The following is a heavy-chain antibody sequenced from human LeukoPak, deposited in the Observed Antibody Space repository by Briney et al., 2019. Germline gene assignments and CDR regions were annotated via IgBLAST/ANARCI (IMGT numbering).Heavy chain of an antibody. CDR1: GFTFSSYS. D-gene: IGHD4/OR15-4a*01. CDR3: AKYVANWNPGGMDV. V-gene: IGHV3-21*06. J-gene: IGHJ6*02. CDR2: ISSSSSYI. Sequence: GGSLRLSCAASGFTFSSYSMNWVRQAPGKGLEWVSSISSSSSYIYYADSVKGRFTISRDNANYTLYLQMSSLRVEDTAIYYCAKYVANWNPGGMDVWGQGTTVTVSS.